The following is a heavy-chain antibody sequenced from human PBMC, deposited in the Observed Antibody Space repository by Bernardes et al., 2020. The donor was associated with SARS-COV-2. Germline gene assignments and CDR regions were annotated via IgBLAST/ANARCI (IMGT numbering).Heavy chain of an antibody. Sequence: ASVKVSCKASGYTFTGYYMHWVRQAPGQGLEWMGWINPNSGGTNYAQKFQGRVTMTRDTSISTAYMELSRLRSDDTAVYYCARADCTSTMCHRGAYGVWAQGTLVTVSS. CDR2: INPNSGGT. CDR1: GYTFTGYY. CDR3: ARADCTSTMCHRGAYGV. J-gene: IGHJ3*01. V-gene: IGHV1-2*02. D-gene: IGHD2-2*01.